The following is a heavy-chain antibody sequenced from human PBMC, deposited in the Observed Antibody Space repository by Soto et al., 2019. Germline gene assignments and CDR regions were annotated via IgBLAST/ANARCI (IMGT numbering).Heavy chain of an antibody. CDR2: IWYDGSNK. CDR3: ARGHISVTAYYFDY. CDR1: GFTFSSYG. V-gene: IGHV3-33*01. D-gene: IGHD2-21*02. Sequence: GGSLRLSCAASGFTFSSYGMHWVRQAPGKGLEWVAVIWYDGSNKYYADSVKGRFTISRDNSKNTLYLQMNSLRAEDTAVYYCARGHISVTAYYFDYWGQGTLVTVSS. J-gene: IGHJ4*02.